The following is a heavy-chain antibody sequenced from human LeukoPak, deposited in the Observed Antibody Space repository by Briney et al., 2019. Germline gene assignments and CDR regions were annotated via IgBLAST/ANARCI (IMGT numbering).Heavy chain of an antibody. CDR3: ARGAKMATRGFDY. CDR1: GGSISSGDYY. CDR2: IYYSGST. D-gene: IGHD5-24*01. Sequence: SETLSLTCTVSGGSISSGDYYWSWIRHPPGKGLEWIGYIYYSGSTYYNPSLKSRVTISVDTSKNQFSLKLSSVTAADTAVYYCARGAKMATRGFDYWGQGTLVTVSS. V-gene: IGHV4-30-4*01. J-gene: IGHJ4*02.